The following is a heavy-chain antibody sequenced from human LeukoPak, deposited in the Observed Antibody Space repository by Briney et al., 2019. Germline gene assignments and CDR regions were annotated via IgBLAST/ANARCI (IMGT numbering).Heavy chain of an antibody. Sequence: GRTLRLPCAASGFTFSDYYMGWIRQAPGKGLEWISYISSGGGSIIYYADSVKGRFTISRDNAKNSLYLQMNSLRAEDTALYYCARERNSAFHIWGQGTMVTVSS. V-gene: IGHV3-11*04. D-gene: IGHD2/OR15-2a*01. CDR1: GFTFSDYY. CDR3: ARERNSAFHI. J-gene: IGHJ3*02. CDR2: ISSGGGSII.